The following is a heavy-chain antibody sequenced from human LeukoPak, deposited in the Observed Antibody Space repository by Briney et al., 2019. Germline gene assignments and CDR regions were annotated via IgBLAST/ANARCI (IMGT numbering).Heavy chain of an antibody. CDR1: GFTFSSHW. CDR3: ARAPAFGTVDY. CDR2: IKPDGSEK. Sequence: GGSLRLSCAASGFTFSSHWMSWVRQAPGKGLEWVANIKPDGSEKYPVDSVKGRFTVTRDNARNTLYLQMSRLRDDDSAVYYCARAPAFGTVDYWGQGTLVTVSS. J-gene: IGHJ4*02. V-gene: IGHV3-7*01. D-gene: IGHD3-16*01.